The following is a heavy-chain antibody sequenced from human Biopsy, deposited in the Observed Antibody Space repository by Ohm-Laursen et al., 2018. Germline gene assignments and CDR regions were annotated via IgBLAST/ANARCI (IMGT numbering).Heavy chain of an antibody. D-gene: IGHD1-26*01. J-gene: IGHJ3*02. Sequence: GTLSLTCTVSGDSIRNYYWSWIRQAAGKGLEWIGRIYPGGGTIYNPSLKSRVTMSVDTSKNNFSLNLNSVTAADTAVYYCAGIVLGPTNDAFDIWGQGTMVTVSS. V-gene: IGHV4-4*07. CDR1: GDSIRNYY. CDR3: AGIVLGPTNDAFDI. CDR2: IYPGGGT.